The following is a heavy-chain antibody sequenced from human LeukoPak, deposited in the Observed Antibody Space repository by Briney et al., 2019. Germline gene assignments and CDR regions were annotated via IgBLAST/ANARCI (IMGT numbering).Heavy chain of an antibody. D-gene: IGHD4-17*01. CDR3: ASHGDYPHYFDC. CDR1: GGTFSSYA. CDR2: IIPIFGTA. Sequence: ASVKVSCKASGGTFSSYAISWVRQAPGQGLEWMGRIIPIFGTANYAQKFQGRVTITTDESTSTAYMELSSLRSEDTAVYYCASHGDYPHYFDCWGQGTLVTVSS. V-gene: IGHV1-69*05. J-gene: IGHJ4*02.